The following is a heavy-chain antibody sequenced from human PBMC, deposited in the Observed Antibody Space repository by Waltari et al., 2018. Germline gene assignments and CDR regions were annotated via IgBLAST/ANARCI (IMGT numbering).Heavy chain of an antibody. CDR1: GFVVRWNF. Sequence: EVQLVETGGGFIQPGGSLRVPCAASGFVVRWNFMHWGRQAPGKGLEWVSLVNSAGNSFYADAVKGRFTISRDTSKNTLYLQMNSLRVEDTAMYYCVREAYLAAGFDFWGQGTPVTVSS. D-gene: IGHD6-25*01. V-gene: IGHV3-53*02. J-gene: IGHJ4*02. CDR3: VREAYLAAGFDF. CDR2: VNSAGNS.